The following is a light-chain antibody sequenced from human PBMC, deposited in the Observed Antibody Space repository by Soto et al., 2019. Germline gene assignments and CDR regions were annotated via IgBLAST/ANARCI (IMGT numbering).Light chain of an antibody. CDR1: QSVSSY. J-gene: IGKJ5*01. CDR2: DAS. Sequence: TVSTQSPATVSLTPGERATLSCRASQSVSSYLAWYQQKPGQAPRLLIYDASNRATGIPARFSGSGSGTDFTLTISSLEPEDFAVYYCQQRSNWPTFGQGTRLEVK. CDR3: QQRSNWPT. V-gene: IGKV3-11*01.